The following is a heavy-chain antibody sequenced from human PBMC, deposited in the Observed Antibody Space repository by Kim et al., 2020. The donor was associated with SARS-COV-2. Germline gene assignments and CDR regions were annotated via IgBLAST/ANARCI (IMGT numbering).Heavy chain of an antibody. CDR1: GFTFSSYT. CDR3: ARDLSDYYDTSGHEY. D-gene: IGHD3-22*01. CDR2: ITSTNSYI. J-gene: IGHJ4*02. Sequence: GGSLRLSCAASGFTFSSYTMNWVRQAPGKGLEWVASITSTNSYIYYAYSVKGRFTISRDNAKNSLYLQMNRLRAEDTAVYYCARDLSDYYDTSGHEYWGQGSFVTV. V-gene: IGHV3-21*06.